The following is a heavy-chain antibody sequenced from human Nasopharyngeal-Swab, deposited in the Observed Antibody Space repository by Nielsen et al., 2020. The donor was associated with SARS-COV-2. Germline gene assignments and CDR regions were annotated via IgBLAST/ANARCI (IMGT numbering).Heavy chain of an antibody. CDR2: ISSSSSYI. Sequence: GGSLRLSCAASGFTFSSYSMNWVRQAPGKGLEWVSSISSSSSYIYYADSVKGRFTISRDNAKNSLYLQMNSLRAEDTAVYYCARDDGQWLNPVYYFDYWGQGTLATVSS. J-gene: IGHJ4*02. V-gene: IGHV3-21*01. CDR1: GFTFSSYS. D-gene: IGHD6-19*01. CDR3: ARDDGQWLNPVYYFDY.